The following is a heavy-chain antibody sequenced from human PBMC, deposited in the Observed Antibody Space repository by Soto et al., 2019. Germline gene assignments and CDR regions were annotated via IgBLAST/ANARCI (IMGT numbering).Heavy chain of an antibody. CDR2: ISGSGGST. CDR3: AKDRVGATSPYYGMDV. J-gene: IGHJ6*02. D-gene: IGHD1-26*01. CDR1: GFTFSSYA. V-gene: IGHV3-23*01. Sequence: EVQLLESGGGLVQPGGSLRLSCAASGFTFSSYAMSWVRQAPGKGLEWVSAISGSGGSTYYADSVKGRFTISRENSKNPMYLQMNSLRAEDTAVYYCAKDRVGATSPYYGMDVWGQGTTVTVSS.